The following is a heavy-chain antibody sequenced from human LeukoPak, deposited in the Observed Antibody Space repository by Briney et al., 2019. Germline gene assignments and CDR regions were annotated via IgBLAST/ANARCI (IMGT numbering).Heavy chain of an antibody. CDR3: ARRGSGWYFPSDY. V-gene: IGHV4-4*02. Sequence: SGTLSLTCAVSGGSISSSNWWSWVRQPPGKGLEWIGEIYHSGSTNYNPSLKSRVTTSVDKSKNQFSLKLSSVTAADTAVYYCARRGSGWYFPSDYWGQGTLVTVSS. J-gene: IGHJ4*02. D-gene: IGHD6-19*01. CDR2: IYHSGST. CDR1: GGSISSSNW.